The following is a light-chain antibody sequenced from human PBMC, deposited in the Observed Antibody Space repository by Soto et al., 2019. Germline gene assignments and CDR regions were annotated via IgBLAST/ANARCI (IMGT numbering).Light chain of an antibody. J-gene: IGKJ2*01. V-gene: IGKV1-5*01. CDR3: QQYNSYPYT. CDR2: DAS. CDR1: QRISSW. Sequence: DIRMTQSPSTLSASIGDRVIITCRASQRISSWLAWYQQKPGKAPKLLIYDASRLESGVPSRFRGSGSGTEFTLTISSLQPDDFGTYYCQQYNSYPYTFGQGTKLEIK.